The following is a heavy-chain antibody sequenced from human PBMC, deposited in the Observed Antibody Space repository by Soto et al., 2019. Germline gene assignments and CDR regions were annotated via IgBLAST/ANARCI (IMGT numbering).Heavy chain of an antibody. Sequence: QLQLQESGPGLVKPSETLSLTCTVSGGSISSSSYYWGWIRQPPGKGLEWIGSIYYSGSTYYNPSLTSRVTISVDTSKNQFSLKLSSVTAADTAVYYCARQAQYSSSPNNWFDPWGQGTLVTVSS. D-gene: IGHD6-6*01. CDR2: IYYSGST. V-gene: IGHV4-39*01. CDR3: ARQAQYSSSPNNWFDP. J-gene: IGHJ5*02. CDR1: GGSISSSSYY.